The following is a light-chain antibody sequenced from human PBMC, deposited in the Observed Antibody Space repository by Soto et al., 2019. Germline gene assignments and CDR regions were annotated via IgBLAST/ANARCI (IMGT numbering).Light chain of an antibody. Sequence: EIVLTHSPATLSLSPWERATLSCRASQSVSSYLAWYQQKPGQAPRLLIYDASTRATGIPARFSGSGSGTEFTLTISSLQSEDFAVYYCQQYNNWLRTFGQGTKVDIK. CDR3: QQYNNWLRT. V-gene: IGKV3-15*01. J-gene: IGKJ1*01. CDR1: QSVSSY. CDR2: DAS.